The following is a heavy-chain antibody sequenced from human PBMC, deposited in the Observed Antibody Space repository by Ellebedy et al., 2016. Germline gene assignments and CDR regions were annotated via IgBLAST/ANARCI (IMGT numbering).Heavy chain of an antibody. J-gene: IGHJ4*02. CDR2: IYYSGSI. D-gene: IGHD3-10*01. V-gene: IGHV4-39*01. CDR1: GGSISSSSYY. Sequence: SETLSLXCTVSGGSISSSSYYWGWIRQPPGKGLEWIGSIYYSGSIYYNPSLKSRVTISVDTSKNQFSLKLSSVTAADTAVYYCATVRGVPNYWGQGTLVTVSS. CDR3: ATVRGVPNY.